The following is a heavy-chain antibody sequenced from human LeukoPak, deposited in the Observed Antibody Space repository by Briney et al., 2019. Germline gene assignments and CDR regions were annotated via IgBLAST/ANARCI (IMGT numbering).Heavy chain of an antibody. Sequence: GGSLRLSCAASGFTFSSYGVHWVRQAPGKGLEWVAFIRYDGSNKYYADSVKGRFTISRDNAKNSLYLQMNSLRAEDTAVYYCARDSGEQLVFGDYYMDVWGKGTTVTVSS. CDR2: IRYDGSNK. D-gene: IGHD6-6*01. V-gene: IGHV3-30*02. CDR3: ARDSGEQLVFGDYYMDV. CDR1: GFTFSSYG. J-gene: IGHJ6*03.